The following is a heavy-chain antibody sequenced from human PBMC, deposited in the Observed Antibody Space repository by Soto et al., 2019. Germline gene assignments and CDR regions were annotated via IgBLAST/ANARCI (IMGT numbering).Heavy chain of an antibody. Sequence: GESLKISCKGSGYSFTSYWIGWVRQMPGKGLEWMGIIYPGDSDTRYSPSFQGRVTISADKSISTAYLQWSSLKASDTAMYYCTRQYSSSWEDYYYMDVWGKGTTVTVSS. CDR1: GYSFTSYW. CDR2: IYPGDSDT. CDR3: TRQYSSSWEDYYYMDV. J-gene: IGHJ6*03. D-gene: IGHD6-13*01. V-gene: IGHV5-51*01.